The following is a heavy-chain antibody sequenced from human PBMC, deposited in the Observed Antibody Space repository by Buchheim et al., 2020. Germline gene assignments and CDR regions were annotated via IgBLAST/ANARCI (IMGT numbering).Heavy chain of an antibody. CDR2: ISYDGCNK. J-gene: IGHJ6*02. D-gene: IGHD4-17*01. V-gene: IGHV3-30-3*01. CDR1: GFTFSSYA. Sequence: QVQLVESGGGVVQPGRSLRLSCAASGFTFSSYAMHWVRQAPGKGLEWVAVISYDGCNKYYADSVKGRFTISRDNSKNTLYLQMNSLRAEDTAVYYCAREGTVTTPYYYYGMDVWGQGTT. CDR3: AREGTVTTPYYYYGMDV.